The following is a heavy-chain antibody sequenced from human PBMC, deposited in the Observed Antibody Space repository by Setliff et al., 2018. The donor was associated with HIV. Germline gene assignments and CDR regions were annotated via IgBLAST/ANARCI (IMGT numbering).Heavy chain of an antibody. V-gene: IGHV3-23*01. CDR2: IGGSASDT. CDR3: AKVKKLTADLRVDSFDI. J-gene: IGHJ3*02. Sequence: GESLKISCVGSGFTFNKYAMSWVRQAPGKGLEWVSAIGGSASDTYYKDSVKGRFTISRDNSKNTLYLQMNSLRVEDTAVYYCAKVKKLTADLRVDSFDIWGHGTMVTVSS. D-gene: IGHD7-27*01. CDR1: GFTFNKYA.